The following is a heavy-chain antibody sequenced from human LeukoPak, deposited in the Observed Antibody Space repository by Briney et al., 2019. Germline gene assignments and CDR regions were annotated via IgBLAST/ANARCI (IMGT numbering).Heavy chain of an antibody. J-gene: IGHJ4*02. CDR2: IYHSGST. Sequence: SETLSLTCTVSGYSISSGYYWGWIRQPPGKGLEWIGSIYHSGSTYYNPSLKSRVTISVDTSKNQFSLKLSSVTAADTAVYYCARRAASQLVLDYWGQGTLVTVSS. CDR1: GYSISSGYY. CDR3: ARRAASQLVLDY. V-gene: IGHV4-38-2*02. D-gene: IGHD6-6*01.